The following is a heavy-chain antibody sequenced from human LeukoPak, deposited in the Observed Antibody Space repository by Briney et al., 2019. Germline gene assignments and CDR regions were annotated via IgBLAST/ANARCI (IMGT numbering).Heavy chain of an antibody. D-gene: IGHD6-19*01. CDR1: GFTFYSYA. V-gene: IGHV3-23*01. CDR3: AKVDSGWYKGRFDY. CDR2: ISGSGTTT. J-gene: IGHJ4*02. Sequence: PGGSLRLSCAASGFTFYSYAMICVRQAPGRGVEWFSAISGSGTTTYYTDSVKGRFTISRDKSENTLYLQMNSLRGEDTAVYYCAKVDSGWYKGRFDYWGQGTLVTVSS.